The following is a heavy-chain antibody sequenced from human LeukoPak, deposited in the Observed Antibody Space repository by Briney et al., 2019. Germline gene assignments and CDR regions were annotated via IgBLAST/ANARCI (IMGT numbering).Heavy chain of an antibody. V-gene: IGHV4-4*07. CDR2: IYTTGTT. J-gene: IGHJ4*02. CDR3: GRLGYRACYYFVDY. D-gene: IGHD5-12*01. CDR1: GGSINCYY. Sequence: PSETLSLTCSVSGGSINCYYWGWVRQPAGKGLEWIGRIYTTGTTHYSPSLKSRLTMSVDTSKNQFSLKLRSVTAADTAVYYCGRLGYRACYYFVDYWSQGTLVTVSS.